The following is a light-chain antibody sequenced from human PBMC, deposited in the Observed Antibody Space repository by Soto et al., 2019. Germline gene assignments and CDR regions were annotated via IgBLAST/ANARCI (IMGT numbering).Light chain of an antibody. CDR3: QQYDTLSFT. CDR1: QDISNY. Sequence: DIQMTQSPSSLSASVGDRVTITCQASQDISNYLNWYQQKLGKAPKLLIYDASNLEPGVPSRFSGSGSGTAFIFTISSLQPEDIATYYCQQYDTLSFTFGPGTKVDIK. CDR2: DAS. V-gene: IGKV1-33*01. J-gene: IGKJ3*01.